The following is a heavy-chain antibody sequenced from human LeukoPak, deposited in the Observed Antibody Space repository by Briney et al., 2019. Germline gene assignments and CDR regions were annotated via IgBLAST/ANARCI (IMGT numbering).Heavy chain of an antibody. CDR1: GFTFNRRG. D-gene: IGHD3-10*02. Sequence: GGSLRLSCAASGFTFNRRGMHWVRQAPGKGLEWVAVISYDGSNKYYADSVKGRFTISRDNSKNTLYVQMNSLRAEDTAVYYCAELGITMIGGVWGKGTTVTISS. V-gene: IGHV3-30*12. CDR2: ISYDGSNK. J-gene: IGHJ6*04. CDR3: AELGITMIGGV.